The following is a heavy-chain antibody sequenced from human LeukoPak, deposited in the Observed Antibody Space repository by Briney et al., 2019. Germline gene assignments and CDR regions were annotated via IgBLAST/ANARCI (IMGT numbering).Heavy chain of an antibody. CDR3: AREGPSPETGFDY. Sequence: GASVKVSCKASGGTFSSYAISWVRQAPGQGLEWMGGIIPIFGTANYAQKFQGRVTITADESTSTAYMELSSLRSEDTAVYYCAREGPSPETGFDYWGQGTLVTVSS. CDR1: GGTFSSYA. V-gene: IGHV1-69*13. D-gene: IGHD1-14*01. CDR2: IIPIFGTA. J-gene: IGHJ4*02.